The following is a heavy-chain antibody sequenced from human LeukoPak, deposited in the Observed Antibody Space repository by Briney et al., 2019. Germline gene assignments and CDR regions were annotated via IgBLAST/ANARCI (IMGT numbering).Heavy chain of an antibody. CDR3: AREGATTITMVRGVENAFDI. Sequence: SETLSLTCTVSGGSTTGYDWSWIRQPPGKGLEWIGCMYYSGSTNYNPSLKSRVTISVDTSKNQFSLKLSSVTAADTAVYYCAREGATTITMVRGVENAFDIWGQGTMVTVSS. J-gene: IGHJ3*02. CDR2: MYYSGST. CDR1: GGSTTGYD. D-gene: IGHD3-10*01. V-gene: IGHV4-59*01.